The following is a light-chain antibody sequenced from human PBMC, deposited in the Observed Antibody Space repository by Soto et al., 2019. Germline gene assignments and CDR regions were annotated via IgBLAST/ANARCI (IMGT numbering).Light chain of an antibody. CDR1: SSDVGGYNY. J-gene: IGLJ1*01. CDR3: SSYTSSSLYV. CDR2: DVS. Sequence: SVLTQPASVSGSPGQSITISCTGTSSDVGGYNYVSWYQQHPGKAPKLMIYDVSNRPSGVSNRFSGSKSGNTASLTISGLQAEDEADYYCSSYTSSSLYVFGTGNKLTVL. V-gene: IGLV2-14*01.